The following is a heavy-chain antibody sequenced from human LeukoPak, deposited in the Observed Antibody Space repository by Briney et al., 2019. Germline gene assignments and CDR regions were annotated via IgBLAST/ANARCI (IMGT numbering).Heavy chain of an antibody. CDR3: ARGHYTNYYMDV. D-gene: IGHD2-2*02. CDR1: GYTFTGYS. V-gene: IGHV1-2*02. J-gene: IGHJ6*03. CDR2: INSNTGDT. Sequence: GASVKVSCKASGYTFTGYSMHWVRQAPGQGLEWMGWINSNTGDTNYAQKFQGRVTMTGDTSISTACLELSRLNSDDTAVYYCARGHYTNYYMDVWGKGTTVTVSS.